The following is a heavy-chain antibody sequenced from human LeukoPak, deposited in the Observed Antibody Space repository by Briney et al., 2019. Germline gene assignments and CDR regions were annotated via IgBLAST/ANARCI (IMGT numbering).Heavy chain of an antibody. CDR2: ISYDGSNK. D-gene: IGHD7-27*01. CDR3: AKDGEGWFEA. V-gene: IGHV3-30*18. J-gene: IGHJ5*02. CDR1: GFTFSSYG. Sequence: GGSLRLSCAASGFTFSSYGMHWVRQAPGKGPEWVAVISYDGSNKYYADSVRGRFTISRDNSKNTLYLQMNSLRAEDTAVYYCAKDGEGWFEAWGQGTPVTVSS.